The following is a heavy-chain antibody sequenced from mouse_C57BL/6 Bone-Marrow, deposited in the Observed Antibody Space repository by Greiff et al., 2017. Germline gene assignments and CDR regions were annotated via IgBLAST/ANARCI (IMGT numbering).Heavy chain of an antibody. CDR1: GYAFSTYW. D-gene: IGHD4-1*01. CDR2: IYPGDGDT. V-gene: IGHV1-80*01. J-gene: IGHJ2*01. Sequence: QVQLKESGAELVKPGASVKISCKVSGYAFSTYWMNWVKQRPGKGLEWIGQIYPGDGDTNYNGKFKGKATLTADKSSSTAYMQLSSLTSVDSSVYFCARDWDYFDYWGQGTTLTVSS. CDR3: ARDWDYFDY.